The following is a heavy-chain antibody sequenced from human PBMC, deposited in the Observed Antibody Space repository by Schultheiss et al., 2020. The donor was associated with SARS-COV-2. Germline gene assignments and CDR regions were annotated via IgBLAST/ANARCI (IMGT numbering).Heavy chain of an antibody. CDR2: IYYSGST. CDR3: ARGKFGITIFGVVTRYGMDV. CDR1: GGSISSGGYY. D-gene: IGHD3-3*01. J-gene: IGHJ6*02. V-gene: IGHV4-30-4*01. Sequence: SQTLSLTCTVSGGSISSGGYYWSWIRQPPGKGLEWIGYIYYSGSTYYNPSLKSRVTISVDTSKNQFSLKLSSVTAADTAVYYCARGKFGITIFGVVTRYGMDVWGQGTTVTVSS.